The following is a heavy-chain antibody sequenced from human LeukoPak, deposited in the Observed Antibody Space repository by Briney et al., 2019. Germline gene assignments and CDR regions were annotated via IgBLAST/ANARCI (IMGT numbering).Heavy chain of an antibody. J-gene: IGHJ3*01. Sequence: PSETLSLTCAVYGGSFSSYYWSWIRQPPGKGLEWIGYIYYSGSTNYNPSLKSRVTISVDTSKNQFSLKLSSVTAADTAVYYCSTYNWNDSDAFDVWGQGTMVTVSS. CDR2: IYYSGST. CDR3: STYNWNDSDAFDV. V-gene: IGHV4-59*01. CDR1: GGSFSSYY. D-gene: IGHD1-20*01.